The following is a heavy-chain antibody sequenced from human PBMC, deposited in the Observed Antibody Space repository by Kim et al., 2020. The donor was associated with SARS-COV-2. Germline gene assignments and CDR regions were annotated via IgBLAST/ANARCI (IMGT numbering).Heavy chain of an antibody. J-gene: IGHJ4*02. Sequence: SPSFQGQVTISADKSISTAYLQWSSLKASDTAMYYCARRWYYDSSGHFDYWGQGTLVTVSS. V-gene: IGHV5-51*01. D-gene: IGHD3-22*01. CDR3: ARRWYYDSSGHFDY.